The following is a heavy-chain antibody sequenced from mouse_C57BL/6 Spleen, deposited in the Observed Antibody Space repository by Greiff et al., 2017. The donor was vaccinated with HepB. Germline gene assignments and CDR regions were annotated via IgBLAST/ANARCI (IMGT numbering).Heavy chain of an antibody. V-gene: IGHV1-82*01. D-gene: IGHD2-5*01. CDR2: IYPGDGDT. Sequence: VKLMESGPELVKPGASVKISCKASGYAFSSSWMNWVKQRPGKGLEWIGRIYPGDGDTNYNGKFKGKATLTADKSSSTAYMQLSSLTSEDSAVYFCARSHYSNYGAYWGQGTLVTVSA. CDR3: ARSHYSNYGAY. CDR1: GYAFSSSW. J-gene: IGHJ3*01.